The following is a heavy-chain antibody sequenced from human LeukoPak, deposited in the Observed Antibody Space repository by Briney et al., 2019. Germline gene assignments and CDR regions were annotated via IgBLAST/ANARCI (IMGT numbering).Heavy chain of an antibody. J-gene: IGHJ4*02. V-gene: IGHV3-23*01. Sequence: GGSLRLSCVASGFSFSTLAMGWVRQAPGKGLEWVSVISDSGGLTYYADSVKGRFTISRDNSRNTLYLQMNSLRVEDTAVYYCAEDARRSSGWYFFDHWGQGTLVTVSS. CDR1: GFSFSTLA. D-gene: IGHD6-19*01. CDR2: ISDSGGLT. CDR3: AEDARRSSGWYFFDH.